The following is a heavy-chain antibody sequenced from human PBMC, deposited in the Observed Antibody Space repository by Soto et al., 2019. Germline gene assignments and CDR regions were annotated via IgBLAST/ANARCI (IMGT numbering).Heavy chain of an antibody. Sequence: PGGSLRLSCAASGFTFSSFGMHRVRQAPGKGLEWVSLIWYDGSKKSYGDSVKGRFTISRDNSRNTVYLQMNSLRADDTAVYYCARDASYYSLWSGYYPSRNGMDVWGQGTTVTVSS. CDR2: IWYDGSKK. CDR1: GFTFSSFG. CDR3: ARDASYYSLWSGYYPSRNGMDV. D-gene: IGHD3-3*01. J-gene: IGHJ6*02. V-gene: IGHV3-33*01.